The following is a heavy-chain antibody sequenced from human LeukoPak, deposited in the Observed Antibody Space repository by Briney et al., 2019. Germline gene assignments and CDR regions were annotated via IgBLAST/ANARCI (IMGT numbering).Heavy chain of an antibody. Sequence: PSETLSLTCTVSGVSISSYYWSWIRQPPGKGLEWIGYIYYSGSTNYKPSLKSRVTMSVDTSKGQFSLKLRSVTAADTAVYYCARGGYYGSGNDFRFDPWGQGTLVTVSS. CDR3: ARGGYYGSGNDFRFDP. D-gene: IGHD3-10*01. J-gene: IGHJ5*02. V-gene: IGHV4-59*01. CDR1: GVSISSYY. CDR2: IYYSGST.